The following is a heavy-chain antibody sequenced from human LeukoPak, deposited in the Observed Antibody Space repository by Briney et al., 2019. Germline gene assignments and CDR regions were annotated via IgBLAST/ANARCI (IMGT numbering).Heavy chain of an antibody. CDR3: ARTYGDSLSFDY. V-gene: IGHV4-34*01. Sequence: PSETLSLTCAVYGRSSSGYYWSWIRQPPGKGLEWIGEINHSGSTNYNPSLKSRVTISVDTSKNQFSLKLSSVTAVDTAVYYCARTYGDSLSFDYWGQGTLVTVSS. CDR1: GRSSSGYY. CDR2: INHSGST. D-gene: IGHD4-17*01. J-gene: IGHJ4*02.